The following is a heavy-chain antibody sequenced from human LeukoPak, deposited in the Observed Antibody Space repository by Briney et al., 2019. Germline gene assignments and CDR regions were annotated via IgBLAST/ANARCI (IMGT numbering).Heavy chain of an antibody. V-gene: IGHV4-4*02. D-gene: IGHD6-13*01. CDR3: ARNFNPAQLVLNY. CDR1: GGSISSSNW. Sequence: KASETLSLTCAVSGGSISSSNWWSWVRQPPGKGLEWIGYIYYTGSTNYNPSLESRVTISVDTSKNEFSLKVRSVTAADTAVYYCARNFNPAQLVLNYWGQGTLVTVSS. CDR2: IYYTGST. J-gene: IGHJ4*02.